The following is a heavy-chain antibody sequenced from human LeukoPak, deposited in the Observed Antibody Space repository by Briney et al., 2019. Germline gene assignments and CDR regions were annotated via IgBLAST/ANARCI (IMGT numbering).Heavy chain of an antibody. J-gene: IGHJ3*02. CDR3: ARDMLSGCSSTSCYDFAFDI. CDR2: IYSGGST. CDR1: GFTVSSNY. V-gene: IGHV3-53*01. Sequence: PGGSLRLSCAASGFTVSSNYMSWVRQAPGKGLEWVSVIYSGGSTYYADSVKGRFTISRDNSKNTLYLQMNSLRAEDTAVYYCARDMLSGCSSTSCYDFAFDIWGQGTMVTVSS. D-gene: IGHD2-2*01.